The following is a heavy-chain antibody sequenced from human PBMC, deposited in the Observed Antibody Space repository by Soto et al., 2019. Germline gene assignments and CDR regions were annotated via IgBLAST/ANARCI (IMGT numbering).Heavy chain of an antibody. CDR1: VGTFSSYA. Sequence: QVQLVQSWAEVKKPGSSVKVSCKASVGTFSSYAISWVRQAPGQGLEWMGGIIPIFGTANYAQKFQGRVTITADESTSTAYMELSSLRSEDTAVYYCARRIAAAAGFLFDPWGQGTLVTVSS. CDR3: ARRIAAAAGFLFDP. D-gene: IGHD6-13*01. CDR2: IIPIFGTA. V-gene: IGHV1-69*01. J-gene: IGHJ5*02.